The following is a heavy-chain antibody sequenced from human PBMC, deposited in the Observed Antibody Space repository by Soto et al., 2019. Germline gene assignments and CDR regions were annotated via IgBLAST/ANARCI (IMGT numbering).Heavy chain of an antibody. V-gene: IGHV3-9*01. D-gene: IGHD4-17*01. CDR3: AKVSTVTEGYFDL. CDR2: ISWNSGSI. J-gene: IGHJ2*01. Sequence: EVQLVESGGGLVQPGRSLRLSCAASGFTFDDYAMHWVRQAPGKGLEWVSGISWNSGSIGYADSVKGRFTISRDNAKNSLYLQMNSLRAEDTALYYCAKVSTVTEGYFDLWGRGTLVTVSS. CDR1: GFTFDDYA.